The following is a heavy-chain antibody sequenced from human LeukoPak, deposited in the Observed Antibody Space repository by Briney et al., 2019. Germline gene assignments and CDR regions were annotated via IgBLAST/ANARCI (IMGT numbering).Heavy chain of an antibody. D-gene: IGHD6-19*01. CDR3: ARDLRQWAVEGDY. CDR2: ISYDGSNK. V-gene: IGHV3-30-3*01. Sequence: GGSLRLSCAASGFTFSDYWMIWVRQAPGKGLEWVAVISYDGSNKYYADSVKGRFTISRDSSKNTLYLQMNSLRAEDTAVYYCARDLRQWAVEGDYWGQGTLVTVSS. J-gene: IGHJ4*02. CDR1: GFTFSDYW.